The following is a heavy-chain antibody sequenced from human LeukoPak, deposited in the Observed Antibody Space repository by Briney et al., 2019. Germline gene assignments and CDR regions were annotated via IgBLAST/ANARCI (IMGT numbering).Heavy chain of an antibody. CDR2: FDPEDGET. CDR3: ARDLTPPPAAGTGGVFDY. CDR1: GYTLTELS. Sequence: ASVKVSCKVSGYTLTELSMHWVRQAPGKGLEWMGGFDPEDGETIYAQKFQGRVTMTTDTSANTVYMELRSLRSDDTAVYYCARDLTPPPAAGTGGVFDYWGQGTLVTVSS. J-gene: IGHJ4*02. D-gene: IGHD6-13*01. V-gene: IGHV1-24*01.